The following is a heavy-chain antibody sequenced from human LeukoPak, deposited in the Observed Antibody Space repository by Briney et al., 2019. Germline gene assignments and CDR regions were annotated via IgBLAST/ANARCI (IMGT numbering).Heavy chain of an antibody. Sequence: ASVKVSCKASGYTFTSDGISWVRQAPGQGLEWMGWISAYNGNTNYEQKLQGRVTMTTDTSTSTAYMELRSLRPDDTAVYYCARDREVLRYFDWLSTTDDYWGQGTLVTVSS. CDR2: ISAYNGNT. D-gene: IGHD3-9*01. V-gene: IGHV1-18*01. CDR3: ARDREVLRYFDWLSTTDDY. J-gene: IGHJ4*02. CDR1: GYTFTSDG.